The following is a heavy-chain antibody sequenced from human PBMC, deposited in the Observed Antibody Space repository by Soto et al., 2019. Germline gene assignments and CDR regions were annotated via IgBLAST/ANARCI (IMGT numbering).Heavy chain of an antibody. CDR1: GYTFTSYG. CDR3: ARVAAGSWRSGYYLFDY. Sequence: SVNVSSKASGYTFTSYGISWVRQAPGQGLEWMGWISAYNGNTNYAQKLQGRVTMTTDTSTSTAYMELRSLRSDDTAVYYCARVAAGSWRSGYYLFDYWGQGTLVTVSS. CDR2: ISAYNGNT. D-gene: IGHD3-3*01. V-gene: IGHV1-18*04. J-gene: IGHJ4*02.